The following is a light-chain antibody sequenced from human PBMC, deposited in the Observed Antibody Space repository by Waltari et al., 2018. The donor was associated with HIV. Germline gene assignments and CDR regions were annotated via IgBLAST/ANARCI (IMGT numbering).Light chain of an antibody. CDR3: MQGAHWPPWT. J-gene: IGKJ1*01. CDR2: KVS. Sequence: DVVLTKSPLSLAVTLGQPASISCTSSQSLLFGDGFTYLNWFHQRPGQPPRRLIYKVSSRASGVPDRISGSGSGTNFTLNITRVEAGDVGVFYCMQGAHWPPWTFGPGTKVEIK. V-gene: IGKV2-30*01. CDR1: QSLLFGDGFTY.